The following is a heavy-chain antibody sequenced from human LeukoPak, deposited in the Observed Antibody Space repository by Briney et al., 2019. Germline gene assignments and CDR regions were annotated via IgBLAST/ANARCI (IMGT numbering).Heavy chain of an antibody. D-gene: IGHD2-8*01. CDR3: ARRYAIGLLGYYYYMDV. CDR1: GFTFSSYW. CDR2: IKQDGSEK. V-gene: IGHV3-7*01. J-gene: IGHJ6*03. Sequence: GGSLRLSCAASGFTFSSYWMSWVRQAPGKGLEWVANIKQDGSEKYYVDSVKGRFTISRDNAKNSLYLQMNSLRAEDTAVYYCARRYAIGLLGYYYYMDVWGKGTTVTVSS.